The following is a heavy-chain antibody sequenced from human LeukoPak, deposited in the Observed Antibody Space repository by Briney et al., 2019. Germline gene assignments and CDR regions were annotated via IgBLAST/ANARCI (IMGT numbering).Heavy chain of an antibody. V-gene: IGHV3-9*01. J-gene: IGHJ4*02. CDR3: AKARSGSYAIFDY. D-gene: IGHD1-26*01. CDR2: ISWNSGSI. Sequence: GGSLRLSCAASGFTFDDYAMHWVRQAPGKGLEWVSGISWNSGSIGYADSVKGRFTISRDNAKNSLYLQMNSLRAEDTALYYCAKARSGSYAIFDYWGQGTLVTVSS. CDR1: GFTFDDYA.